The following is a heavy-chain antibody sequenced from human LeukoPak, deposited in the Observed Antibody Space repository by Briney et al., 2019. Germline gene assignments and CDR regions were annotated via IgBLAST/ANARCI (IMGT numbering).Heavy chain of an antibody. CDR2: INPNSGGT. CDR1: GYTFTGYY. V-gene: IGHV1-2*02. D-gene: IGHD3-9*01. J-gene: IGHJ5*02. Sequence: GASVKVSCKASGYTFTGYYMHWVRQAPGQGLEWMGWINPNSGGTNYAQKFQGRVTMTRDTSISTAYMELSRLRSDDTAVYYCARGGLLRYFDWLFADWFDPWGQGTLVTVPS. CDR3: ARGGLLRYFDWLFADWFDP.